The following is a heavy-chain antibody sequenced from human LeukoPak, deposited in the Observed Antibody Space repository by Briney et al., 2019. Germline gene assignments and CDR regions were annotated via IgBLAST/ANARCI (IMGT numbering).Heavy chain of an antibody. CDR2: ISYDGSNK. Sequence: GGSLRLSCAASGFTFSSYGMHWVRQAPGKGLEWVAVISYDGSNKYYADSVKGRFTISRDNSKNTLYLQMNSLRAEDTAVYYCAKVRGYSGYDGDYWGQGTLVTVSS. CDR1: GFTFSSYG. D-gene: IGHD5-12*01. J-gene: IGHJ4*02. V-gene: IGHV3-30*18. CDR3: AKVRGYSGYDGDY.